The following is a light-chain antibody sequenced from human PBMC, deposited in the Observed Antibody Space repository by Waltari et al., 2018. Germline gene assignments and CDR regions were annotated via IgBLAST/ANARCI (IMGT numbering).Light chain of an antibody. CDR2: VNSDGTH. V-gene: IGLV4-69*01. CDR1: SGHSSNI. J-gene: IGLJ3*02. Sequence: QLVLTQSPSASASLGASIKLTCTLTSGHSSNIIAWLQQPPERGPRYWMKVNSDGTHSKGDRMPVRYSGSSSGAERYHTITGIRSEDEADYSCQTGGHGACVVGGGTQVAVL. CDR3: QTGGHGACV.